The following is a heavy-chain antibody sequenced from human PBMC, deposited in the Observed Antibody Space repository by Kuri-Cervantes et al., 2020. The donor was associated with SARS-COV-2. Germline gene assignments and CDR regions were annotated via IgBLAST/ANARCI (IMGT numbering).Heavy chain of an antibody. CDR1: GFTFSSYW. J-gene: IGHJ6*03. V-gene: IGHV3-74*01. CDR3: AKGLGASSDYYYYYYMDV. D-gene: IGHD1-26*01. Sequence: GESLKISCAASGFTFSSYWMHWVRQAPGKGLVWVSRINSDGSSTSYADSVKGRFTISRDNAKNTLYLQMNSLRAEDTAVYYCAKGLGASSDYYYYYYMDVWGKGTTVTVSS. CDR2: INSDGSST.